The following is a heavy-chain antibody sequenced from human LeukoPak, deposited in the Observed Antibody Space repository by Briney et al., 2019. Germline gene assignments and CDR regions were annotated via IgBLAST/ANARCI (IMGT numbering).Heavy chain of an antibody. CDR2: IYYSVST. Sequence: PSETLSLTCTVSGGSVSSGSYYWSWIRQPPGKGLEWIGYIYYSVSTKNNPSLKSRVTTSVDTSKNQFSLMLSSVTAADTAVYYCARGRAAAGQNFLDYWGQGALVTVSS. J-gene: IGHJ4*02. D-gene: IGHD6-13*01. CDR3: ARGRAAAGQNFLDY. V-gene: IGHV4-61*01. CDR1: GGSVSSGSYY.